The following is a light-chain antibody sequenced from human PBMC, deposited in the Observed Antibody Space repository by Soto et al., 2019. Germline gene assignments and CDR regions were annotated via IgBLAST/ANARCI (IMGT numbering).Light chain of an antibody. CDR1: QSISRW. V-gene: IGKV1-5*03. Sequence: DIPMTQSPSTLSASVGDKVTITCRASQSISRWLAGYQQKPGKAPHLMIYEASSLETGVTSRFSGSGSGTEFTLTISSLQPDDFATYYCQQYNSYSYTFGQGTKLEIK. CDR2: EAS. J-gene: IGKJ2*01. CDR3: QQYNSYSYT.